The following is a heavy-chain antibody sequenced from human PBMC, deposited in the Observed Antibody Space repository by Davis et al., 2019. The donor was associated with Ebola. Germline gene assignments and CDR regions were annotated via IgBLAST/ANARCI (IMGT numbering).Heavy chain of an antibody. V-gene: IGHV4-59*01. CDR2: IYYSGST. CDR1: GGSISSYY. Sequence: SETLSLTCTVSGGSISSYYWSWIRQPPGKGLEWIGYIYYSGSTNYNPSLKSRVTISVDTSKNQFSLKLSSVTAADTAVYYCAGEGGGGLDYWGQGTLVTVSS. CDR3: AGEGGGGLDY. J-gene: IGHJ4*02. D-gene: IGHD2-15*01.